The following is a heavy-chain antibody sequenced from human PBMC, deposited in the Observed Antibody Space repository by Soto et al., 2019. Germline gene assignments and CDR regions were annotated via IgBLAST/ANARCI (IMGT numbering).Heavy chain of an antibody. CDR3: AHIVVAGLGYYFDY. Sequence: QITLKESGPTLVKPTQTLTLTCTFSGFSLSSTRMAVGWIRQPPGKALEWLALIYWDDDKRYSPFLKSRLTLTKETSKSQVVLTMSNMDPVDTARYYCAHIVVAGLGYYFDYWGRGTLVTASS. D-gene: IGHD6-19*01. J-gene: IGHJ4*02. V-gene: IGHV2-5*02. CDR2: IYWDDDK. CDR1: GFSLSSTRMA.